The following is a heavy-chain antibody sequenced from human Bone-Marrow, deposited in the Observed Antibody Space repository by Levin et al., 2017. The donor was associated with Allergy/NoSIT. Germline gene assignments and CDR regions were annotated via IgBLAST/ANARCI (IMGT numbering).Heavy chain of an antibody. CDR1: GDTVSSNSAA. V-gene: IGHV6-1*01. Sequence: SQTLSLTCAISGDTVSSNSAAWNWIRQSPSGGLEWLGRTFYRSKWYNEYPVSVRSRITINPDTSKNQISLQLNSVTPEDTAVYYCAKSVGYCSGGDCLSGVPNWFDTWGQGTMVTVSS. D-gene: IGHD2-15*01. J-gene: IGHJ5*02. CDR2: TFYRSKWYN. CDR3: AKSVGYCSGGDCLSGVPNWFDT.